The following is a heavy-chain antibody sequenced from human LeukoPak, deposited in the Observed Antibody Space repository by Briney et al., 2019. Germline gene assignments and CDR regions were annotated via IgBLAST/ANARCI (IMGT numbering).Heavy chain of an antibody. CDR3: GRSYYYYYYMDV. Sequence: GSSVKVSCKASGGTFSSYAISWVRQAPGQGLEWMGGIIPIFGTANYAQKFQGRVTITTDESTSTAYMELSSLRSEDTAVYYCGRSYYYYYYMDVWGKGTRSPSP. CDR1: GGTFSSYA. V-gene: IGHV1-69*05. J-gene: IGHJ6*03. CDR2: IIPIFGTA.